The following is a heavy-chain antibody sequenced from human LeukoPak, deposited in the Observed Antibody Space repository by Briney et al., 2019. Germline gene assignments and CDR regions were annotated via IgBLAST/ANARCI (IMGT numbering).Heavy chain of an antibody. CDR3: ARAVTSSSSWYKWVNWFDP. V-gene: IGHV4-39*07. CDR1: GGSISRSSYY. D-gene: IGHD6-13*01. Sequence: PSETLSLTCTVSGGSISRSSYYWGWIRQPPGKGLEWIGNIYPSGTTYYNPSLKTRVTISVDTSKNQFSLKLSSVTAADTAVYYCARAVTSSSSWYKWVNWFDPWGQGTLVTVSS. CDR2: IYPSGTT. J-gene: IGHJ5*02.